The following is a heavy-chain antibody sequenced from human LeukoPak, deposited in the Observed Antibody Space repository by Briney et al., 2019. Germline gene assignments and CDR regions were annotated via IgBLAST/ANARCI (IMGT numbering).Heavy chain of an antibody. CDR3: AKDLSGGYHSYHFDF. Sequence: PGGSLRLSCAASGFTFSSYSMNWVRQAPGKGLEWVAFIRYDGSNKYYADSVKGRFTISRDNSKNTLYLQMNSLRNEDTAVYFCAKDLSGGYHSYHFDFWGQGTPVTVSS. CDR2: IRYDGSNK. D-gene: IGHD5-18*01. J-gene: IGHJ4*02. CDR1: GFTFSSYS. V-gene: IGHV3-30*02.